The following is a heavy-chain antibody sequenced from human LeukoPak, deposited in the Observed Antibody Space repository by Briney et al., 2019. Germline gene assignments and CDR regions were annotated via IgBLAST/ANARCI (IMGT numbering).Heavy chain of an antibody. CDR3: ASILPYGSSAFDI. J-gene: IGHJ3*02. D-gene: IGHD4-17*01. V-gene: IGHV1-8*03. CDR2: MNPNSGNT. Sequence: ASVKVSCKASGYTFTSYDINWVRQAPGQGLEWMGWMNPNSGNTGYAQKFQGRVTITRNTSISTAYMELSSLRSEDTAMYYCASILPYGSSAFDIWGQGTMVTVSS. CDR1: GYTFTSYD.